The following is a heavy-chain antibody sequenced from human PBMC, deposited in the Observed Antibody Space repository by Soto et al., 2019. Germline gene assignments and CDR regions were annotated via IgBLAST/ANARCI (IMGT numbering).Heavy chain of an antibody. CDR2: ISAYNGNT. Sequence: ASVKGSCKASGYTFTGDVISCVRQAPGQGLEWMGWISAYNGNTNYAQKLQGRVTMTTDTSTSTAYMELRSLRSDDTAVYYCARVSSGDFLDYWGQGTLVTVFS. D-gene: IGHD3-10*01. CDR1: GYTFTGDV. J-gene: IGHJ4*02. CDR3: ARVSSGDFLDY. V-gene: IGHV1-18*01.